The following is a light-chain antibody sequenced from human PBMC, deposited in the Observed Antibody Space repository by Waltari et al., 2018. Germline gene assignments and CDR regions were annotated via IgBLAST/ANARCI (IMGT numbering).Light chain of an antibody. J-gene: IGLJ1*01. CDR3: QAWDSGVAGV. V-gene: IGLV3-1*01. Sequence: SYDLIQSPSVSVSPGQTATITCSGDDLEKRYVCWYQHKPGQSPVLVIYQDVRRPSEIPQRFSGSNSGNTATLTISGTQPMDEADYYCQAWDSGVAGVFGTGTKVTVL. CDR1: DLEKRY. CDR2: QDV.